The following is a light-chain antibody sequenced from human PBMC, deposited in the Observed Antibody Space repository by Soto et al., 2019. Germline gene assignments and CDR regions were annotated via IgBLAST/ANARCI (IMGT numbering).Light chain of an antibody. J-gene: IGKJ5*01. CDR1: QSITSN. V-gene: IGKV3-15*01. CDR3: QHYFKWADT. Sequence: LVVPQAPAALSLSPGEKATLSCRASQSITSNLAWYQQKPGRAPRLLIYGASTRATGIPARSSGSGSGTEFTLTLRTLHSEDFALPYCQHYFKWADTLGQGTRLEIK. CDR2: GAS.